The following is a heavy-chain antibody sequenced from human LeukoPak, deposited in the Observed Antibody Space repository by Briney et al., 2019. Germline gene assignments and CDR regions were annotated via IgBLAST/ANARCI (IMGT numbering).Heavy chain of an antibody. J-gene: IGHJ6*02. V-gene: IGHV1-2*02. CDR2: INPNSGGT. D-gene: IGHD2-15*01. CDR3: ASTVGRGATPTYYYYGMDV. CDR1: GYTFTGYY. Sequence: VASVKVSCKASGYTFTGYYMHWVRQAPGQGLEWMGWINPNSGGTNYAQKFQGRVTMTRDASISTAYMELSRLRSDDTAVYYCASTVGRGATPTYYYYGMDVWGQGTTVTVSS.